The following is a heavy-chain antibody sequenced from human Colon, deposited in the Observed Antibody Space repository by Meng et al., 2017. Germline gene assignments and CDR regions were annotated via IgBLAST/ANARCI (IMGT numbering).Heavy chain of an antibody. CDR2: IYYSGST. CDR3: ARGRYSGYLP. J-gene: IGHJ5*02. Sequence: QRQPHVAGPRLVKPSEHLSLTCTVAGGASSSSSYYWGWIRQPPGKGLEWIGSIYYSGSTYYNPSLKSRVTISVDTSKNQFSLKLSSVTAADTAVYYCARGRYSGYLPWGQGTLVTVSS. CDR1: GGASSSSSYY. V-gene: IGHV4-39*07. D-gene: IGHD5-12*01.